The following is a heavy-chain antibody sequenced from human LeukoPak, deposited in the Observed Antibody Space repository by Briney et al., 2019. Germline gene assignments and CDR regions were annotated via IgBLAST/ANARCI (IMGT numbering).Heavy chain of an antibody. V-gene: IGHV1-18*01. CDR2: ISAYNGNT. CDR1: GYTFTSYA. D-gene: IGHD6-13*01. J-gene: IGHJ3*02. Sequence: ASVKVSCKASGYTFTSYAFSWVRQAPGQGLEWMGWISAYNGNTNYAQKLQGRVTMTTDTSTSTAYMELRSLRSDDTAVYYCAREAAAFGAFDIWGQGTMVTASS. CDR3: AREAAAFGAFDI.